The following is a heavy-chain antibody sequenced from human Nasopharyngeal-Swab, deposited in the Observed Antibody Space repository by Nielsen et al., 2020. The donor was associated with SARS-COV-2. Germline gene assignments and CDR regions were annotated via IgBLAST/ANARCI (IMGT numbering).Heavy chain of an antibody. CDR3: ARVRGSPYYYGMDV. CDR2: INAGNGNT. V-gene: IGHV1-3*01. D-gene: IGHD1-26*01. Sequence: ASVKVSCKASGYTFTSYAMHWVRQAPGQGLEWMGWINAGNGNTKYSQKFQGRVTITRDTSASTAYMELSSLRSEDTAVYYCARVRGSPYYYGMDVWGQGTTVTVSS. J-gene: IGHJ6*02. CDR1: GYTFTSYA.